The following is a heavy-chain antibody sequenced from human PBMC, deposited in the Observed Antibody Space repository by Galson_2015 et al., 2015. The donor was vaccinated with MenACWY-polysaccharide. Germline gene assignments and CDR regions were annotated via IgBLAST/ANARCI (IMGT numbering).Heavy chain of an antibody. Sequence: SLRLGCAASGFTFSSYGMHWVRQAPGKGLEWVAVTSYDGSNKYYADSVKGRFAISRDNSKNTLYLQMNSLRAEDTAVYYCATHSSSFDYWDQGSLVTVSS. CDR2: TSYDGSNK. CDR3: ATHSSSFDY. J-gene: IGHJ4*02. V-gene: IGHV3-30*03. D-gene: IGHD6-13*01. CDR1: GFTFSSYG.